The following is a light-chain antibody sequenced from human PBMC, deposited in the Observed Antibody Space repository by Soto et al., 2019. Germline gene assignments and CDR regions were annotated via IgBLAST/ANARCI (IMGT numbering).Light chain of an antibody. CDR2: NNN. V-gene: IGLV1-44*01. CDR3: AAWDDSLNGLV. J-gene: IGLJ1*01. Sequence: QSVLTQPPSASGTPGQRVTISGYGSSSNIGSNTENWYQQLPGTAPKLLIYNNNQRPSGVPDRFSGSKSGTSASLAISGLQSEDEADYYCAAWDDSLNGLVFGTGTKVTVL. CDR1: SSNIGSNT.